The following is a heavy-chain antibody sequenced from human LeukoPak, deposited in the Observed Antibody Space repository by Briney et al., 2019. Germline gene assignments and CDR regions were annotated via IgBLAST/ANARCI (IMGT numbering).Heavy chain of an antibody. CDR2: IFQSGST. D-gene: IGHD4-17*01. CDR1: GGSISSSSYY. J-gene: IGHJ4*02. V-gene: IGHV4-39*07. CDR3: ARAGTNLGDYDY. Sequence: PSETLSLTCTVSGGSISSSSYYWGWIRQPPGKGLEWIGSIFQSGSTYYNPSLKSRVTTSVDTSKNEFSLNLSSVTAADTAVYYCARAGTNLGDYDYWGQGTLVTVSS.